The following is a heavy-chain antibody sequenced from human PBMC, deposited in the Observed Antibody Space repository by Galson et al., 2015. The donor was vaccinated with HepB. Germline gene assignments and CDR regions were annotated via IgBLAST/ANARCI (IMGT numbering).Heavy chain of an antibody. J-gene: IGHJ4*02. CDR3: ARGVDSIAAAGTGSYYFDY. Sequence: SETLSLTCAVYGGSFSGYYWSWIRQPPGKGLEWIGEINHSGSTNYNPSLKSRVTISVDTSKNQFSLKLSSVTAADTAVYYCARGVDSIAAAGTGSYYFDYWGQGTLVTVSS. D-gene: IGHD6-13*01. CDR1: GGSFSGYY. V-gene: IGHV4-34*01. CDR2: INHSGST.